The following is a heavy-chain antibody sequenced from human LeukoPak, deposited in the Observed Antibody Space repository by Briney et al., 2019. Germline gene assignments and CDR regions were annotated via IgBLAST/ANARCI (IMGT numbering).Heavy chain of an antibody. J-gene: IGHJ4*02. CDR3: AKGIYCTSTNCYTPSDH. CDR1: GFSCSNYA. D-gene: IGHD2-2*02. Sequence: GGSLRLSCAASGFSCSNYAMSWVRQAPGKGLEWVSTISAGDGNTYYADSVQGRFTISRDNSRNTLYLQMNSLRAEDTAIYYCAKGIYCTSTNCYTPSDHWGQGTLVTVSS. V-gene: IGHV3-23*01. CDR2: ISAGDGNT.